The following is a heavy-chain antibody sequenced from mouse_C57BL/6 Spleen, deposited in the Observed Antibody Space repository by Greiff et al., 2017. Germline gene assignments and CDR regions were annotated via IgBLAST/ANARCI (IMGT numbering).Heavy chain of an antibody. CDR2: ILSSIGRT. CDR1: DSDVFPIAY. V-gene: IGHV15-2*01. Sequence: QVQLKQSGSELMSPGSSVKLSCKDFDSDVFPIAYLSWVRQKPGPGFEWIGGILSSIGRTIYVEKCEDKATLDADTLSNTAYMELTSLTSEDYAIYYCARGYYGKAMDYWGQGTSVTVSS. D-gene: IGHD1-1*01. J-gene: IGHJ4*01. CDR3: ARGYYGKAMDY.